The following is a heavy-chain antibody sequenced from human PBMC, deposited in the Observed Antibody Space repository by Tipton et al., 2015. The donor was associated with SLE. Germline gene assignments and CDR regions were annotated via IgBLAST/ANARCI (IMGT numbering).Heavy chain of an antibody. CDR2: MFDTGST. CDR3: GRSSRGYSVNLDY. Sequence: TLSLTCAVYGGSFSGYYLTWIRQPPGRRLEWIAYMFDTGSTKYNPSLQSRVTISLDTSKNQVSLRVMSVTAEDTAVYYCGRSSRGYSVNLDYLGQGILVTVSS. CDR1: GGSFSGYY. D-gene: IGHD4-23*01. J-gene: IGHJ4*02. V-gene: IGHV4-59*01.